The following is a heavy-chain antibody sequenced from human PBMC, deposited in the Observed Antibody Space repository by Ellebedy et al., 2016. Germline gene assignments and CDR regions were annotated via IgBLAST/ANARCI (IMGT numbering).Heavy chain of an antibody. J-gene: IGHJ4*02. Sequence: GESLKISXAASGFTFSSYGMHWVRQAPGKGLEWVVVIWYDASREEYADSVKGRFTISRDSSKNMVYLQMDSLRAEDTAVYYCARERGGPRWYYFDYWGQGTLVTVSS. CDR2: IWYDASRE. CDR1: GFTFSSYG. D-gene: IGHD4-23*01. V-gene: IGHV3-33*01. CDR3: ARERGGPRWYYFDY.